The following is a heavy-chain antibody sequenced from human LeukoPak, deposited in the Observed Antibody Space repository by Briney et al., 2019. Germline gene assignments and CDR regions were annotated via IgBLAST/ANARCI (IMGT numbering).Heavy chain of an antibody. CDR2: ISYDGSNV. Sequence: LPGGSLRLSCAASGFTFSSYGMHWVRQAPGKGLEWVAVISYDGSNVYYADSVKGRFTISRDNSKNTLYLQMNSLRAEDTAMYYCAKDLGRWLQHPNEVDYWGQGTLVTVSS. CDR1: GFTFSSYG. J-gene: IGHJ4*02. V-gene: IGHV3-30*18. D-gene: IGHD5-24*01. CDR3: AKDLGRWLQHPNEVDY.